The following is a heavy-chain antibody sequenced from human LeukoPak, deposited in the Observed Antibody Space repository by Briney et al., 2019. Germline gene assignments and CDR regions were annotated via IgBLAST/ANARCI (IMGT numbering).Heavy chain of an antibody. CDR2: IYYSGST. V-gene: IGHV4-34*01. J-gene: IGHJ6*03. CDR1: GGSFSGYY. CDR3: AKGYYYYYMDV. Sequence: SDTLSLTCAVYGGSFSGYYWSWIRQPPGKGLEWIGSIYYSGSTYYNPSLKSRVTISVDTSKNQFPLKLSSVTAADTAVYYCAKGYYYYYMDVWGKGTTVTVSS.